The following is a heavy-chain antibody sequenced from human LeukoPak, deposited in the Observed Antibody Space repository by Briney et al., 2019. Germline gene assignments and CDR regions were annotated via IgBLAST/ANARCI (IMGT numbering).Heavy chain of an antibody. D-gene: IGHD3-16*02. CDR1: GYTFTSYA. CDR2: INAGNGNT. CDR3: ARDRVITFGGVIVPRWFDP. V-gene: IGHV1-3*01. J-gene: IGHJ5*02. Sequence: ASVKVSCKASGYTFTSYAMHWVRQAPGQRLEWMGWINAGNGNTKYSQKFQGRVTITRDTSASTAYMELSSLRSEDTAVYYCARDRVITFGGVIVPRWFDPWGQGTLVTVSS.